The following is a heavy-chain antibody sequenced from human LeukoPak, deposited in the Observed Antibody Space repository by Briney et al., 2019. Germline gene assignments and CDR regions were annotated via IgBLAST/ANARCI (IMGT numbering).Heavy chain of an antibody. D-gene: IGHD2-15*01. CDR2: ISWSSAGI. V-gene: IGHV3-9*01. CDR3: VKARDCSGGGCHTYDC. J-gene: IGHJ4*02. CDR1: GFTFSSFS. Sequence: GGSLRLSCAASGFTFSSFSMNWVRQAPGKGLEWVSGISWSSAGIGYADSVKGRFTISRDNAKNSLYLQMNSLRTEDTALYYCVKARDCSGGGCHTYDCWGQGTLVTVSS.